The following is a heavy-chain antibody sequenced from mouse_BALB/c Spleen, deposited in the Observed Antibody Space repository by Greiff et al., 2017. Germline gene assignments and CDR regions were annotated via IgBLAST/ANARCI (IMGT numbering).Heavy chain of an antibody. V-gene: IGHV1-87*01. D-gene: IGHD2-14*01. J-gene: IGHJ2*01. CDR3: ARHYRYSFDY. CDR2: IYPGDGDT. Sequence: QVQLQQSGAELARPGASVKLSCKASGYTFTSYWMQWVKQRPGQGLEWIGAIYPGDGDTRYTQKFKGKATLTADKSSSTAYMQLSSLASEDSAVYYCARHYRYSFDYWGQGTTLTVSS. CDR1: GYTFTSYW.